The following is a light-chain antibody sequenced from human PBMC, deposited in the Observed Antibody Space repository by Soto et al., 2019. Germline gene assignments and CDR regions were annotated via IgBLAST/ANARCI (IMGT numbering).Light chain of an antibody. Sequence: QSALTQPASVSGSPGQSITISCTGTSSDVGSYNLVSWYQQHPGKAPKLMNYEGNERPSGVSNRFSGSKSGNTASLTISGLQAEDEADYYCCSYAGSSTWVFGGGTKLTVL. J-gene: IGLJ3*02. V-gene: IGLV2-23*01. CDR1: SSDVGSYNL. CDR2: EGN. CDR3: CSYAGSSTWV.